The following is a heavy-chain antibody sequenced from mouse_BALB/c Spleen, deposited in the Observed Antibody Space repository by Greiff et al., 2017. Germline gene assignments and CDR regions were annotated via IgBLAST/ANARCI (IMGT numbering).Heavy chain of an antibody. J-gene: IGHJ2*01. V-gene: IGHV3-2*02. Sequence: EVQGVESGPGLVKPSQSLSLTCTVTGYSITSDYAWNWIRQFPGNKLEWMGYISYSGSTSYNPSLKSRISITRDTSKNQFFLQLNSVTTEDTATYYCARSPPYYFDYWGQGTTLTVSS. CDR1: GYSITSDYA. CDR2: ISYSGST. CDR3: ARSPPYYFDY.